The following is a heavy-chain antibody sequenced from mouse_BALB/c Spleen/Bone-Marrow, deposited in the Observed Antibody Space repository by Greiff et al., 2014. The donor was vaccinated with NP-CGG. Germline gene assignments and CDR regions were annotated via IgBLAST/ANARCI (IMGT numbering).Heavy chain of an antibody. V-gene: IGHV5-17*02. CDR3: ARSLYYRYDFFDY. Sequence: VQLKESGGGLVQPGGSRKLSCAASGFTFSSFGMHWVRQAPEKGLEWVAYISSGSSTIYYADTVKGRFTISRDNPKNTLFLQMTSLRSEDTAMYCCARSLYYRYDFFDYWGPRTTLTVSS. CDR2: ISSGSSTI. CDR1: GFTFSSFG. D-gene: IGHD2-14*01. J-gene: IGHJ2*01.